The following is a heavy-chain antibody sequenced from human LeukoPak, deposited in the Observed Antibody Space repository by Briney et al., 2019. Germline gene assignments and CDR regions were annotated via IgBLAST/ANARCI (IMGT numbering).Heavy chain of an antibody. D-gene: IGHD6-6*01. CDR3: AREVLRSSSSPFDY. CDR2: IYYSGST. J-gene: IGHJ4*02. Sequence: SENLSLTCTVSGGSISSGGYYWSWIRQHPGKGLEWIGYIYYSGSTYYNPSLKSRVTISVDTSKNQFSLKLSSVTAADTAVYYCAREVLRSSSSPFDYWGQGTLVTVSS. V-gene: IGHV4-31*03. CDR1: GGSISSGGYY.